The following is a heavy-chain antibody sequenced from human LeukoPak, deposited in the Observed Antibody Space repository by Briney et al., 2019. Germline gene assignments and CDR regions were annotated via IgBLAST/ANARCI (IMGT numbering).Heavy chain of an antibody. V-gene: IGHV3-74*03. CDR1: GFTFSSYW. CDR2: INSDGSST. CDR3: ARVDPKAPGDYS. J-gene: IGHJ4*02. Sequence: GGSLRLSCAASGFTFSSYWMHWVRQAPGKGLVWVSRINSDGSSTKYADSVKGRFTIPRDNAKNTLYVQMNNLRAEDTAVYYCARVDPKAPGDYSWGRGTLVTVSS. D-gene: IGHD2-21*01.